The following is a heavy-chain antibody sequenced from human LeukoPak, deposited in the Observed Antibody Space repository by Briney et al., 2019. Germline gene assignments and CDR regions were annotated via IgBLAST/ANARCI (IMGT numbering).Heavy chain of an antibody. J-gene: IGHJ4*02. CDR3: ARDSYDSSGYQGYFDY. CDR2: ISYDGSNK. Sequence: GGSLRLSCAASGFTFSSYAMHWVRQAPGKGLEWVAVISYDGSNKYYADSVKGRFTISRDNSKNTLYLQMNSLRAEDTAVYYCARDSYDSSGYQGYFDYWGQGILVTVSS. D-gene: IGHD3-22*01. CDR1: GFTFSSYA. V-gene: IGHV3-30*04.